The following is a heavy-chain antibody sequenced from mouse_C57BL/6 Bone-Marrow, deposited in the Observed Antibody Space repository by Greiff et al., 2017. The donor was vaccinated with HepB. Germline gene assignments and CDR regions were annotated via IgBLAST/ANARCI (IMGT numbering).Heavy chain of an antibody. D-gene: IGHD4-1*01. V-gene: IGHV1-69*01. CDR2: IDPSDSYT. CDR3: ALGVWFAY. J-gene: IGHJ3*01. Sequence: VQLQQPGAELVMPGASVKLSCKAPGYTFTSYWMHWVKQRPGQGLEWIGEIDPSDSYTNYNQKFKGKSTLTVDKSSSTAYMQLSSLTSEDSAVYYCALGVWFAYWGQGTLVTVSA. CDR1: GYTFTSYW.